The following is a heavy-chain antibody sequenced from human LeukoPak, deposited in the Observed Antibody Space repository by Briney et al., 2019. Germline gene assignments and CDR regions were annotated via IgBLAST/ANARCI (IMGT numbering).Heavy chain of an antibody. J-gene: IGHJ6*03. CDR1: GYTFTSYD. D-gene: IGHD5-18*01. CDR2: MNPDSGNT. Sequence: ASVKVSCKASGYTFTSYDINWVRQAPGQGLEWMGWMNPDSGNTGYAQKFQGRVTMTRNTSISTAYMELSSLRSEDTAVYYCAKRGYSYDFHYYYYMDVWGKGTTVTVSS. V-gene: IGHV1-8*01. CDR3: AKRGYSYDFHYYYYMDV.